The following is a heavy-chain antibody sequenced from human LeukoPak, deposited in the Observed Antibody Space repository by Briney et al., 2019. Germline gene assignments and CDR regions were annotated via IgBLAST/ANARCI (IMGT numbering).Heavy chain of an antibody. CDR3: ARDLQYYDFWSGYSPDYYMDV. CDR2: ISAYNGNT. CDR1: GYTFTSYG. D-gene: IGHD3-3*01. V-gene: IGHV1-18*01. J-gene: IGHJ6*03. Sequence: ASVKVSCKASGYTFTSYGISWMPQAPGQGLEWMGWISAYNGNTNYAQKLQGRVTMTTGTSTSTAYMELRSLRSDDTAVYYCARDLQYYDFWSGYSPDYYMDVWGKGTTVTVSS.